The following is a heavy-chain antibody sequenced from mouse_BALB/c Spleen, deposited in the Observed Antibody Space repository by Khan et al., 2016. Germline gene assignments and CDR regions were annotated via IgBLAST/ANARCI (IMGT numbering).Heavy chain of an antibody. Sequence: LVKTGASVKISCKASGYSFTGYYIHWVKQSHGKGLEWIGYISCYNGATNYNQKFRGKATFTVDTSSCTAYMQFNSLTSEDSAVYYCARGGYGGYSAMDYCGQETSVTISS. V-gene: IGHV1S34*01. CDR1: GYSFTGYY. CDR3: ARGGYGGYSAMDY. CDR2: ISCYNGAT. J-gene: IGHJ4*01. D-gene: IGHD2-2*01.